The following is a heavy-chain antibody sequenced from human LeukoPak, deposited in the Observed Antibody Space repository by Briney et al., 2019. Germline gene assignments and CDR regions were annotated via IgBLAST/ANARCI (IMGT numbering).Heavy chain of an antibody. J-gene: IGHJ3*02. CDR3: ARGRGDHYYGSGSYYGAFDI. Sequence: GESLKISCKGSGYSFTSYWIGWVRQMPGKSLEWMGIIYPGDSDTRYSPSFQGQVTISADKSISTAYLQWSSLKASDTAMYYCARGRGDHYYGSGSYYGAFDIWGQGTMVTVSS. V-gene: IGHV5-51*01. CDR2: IYPGDSDT. CDR1: GYSFTSYW. D-gene: IGHD3-10*01.